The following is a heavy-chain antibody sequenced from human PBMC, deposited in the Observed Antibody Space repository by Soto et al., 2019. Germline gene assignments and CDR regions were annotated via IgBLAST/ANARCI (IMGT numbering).Heavy chain of an antibody. CDR2: IDPKNGNT. J-gene: IGHJ4*02. Sequence: ASVKVSCEASGYDFTTFGISWVRQAPGQGLEWMGWIDPKNGNTKDAQKFQGRVTMTTDTSTSTAYMELRSLRSDDTAVYYCAKEYCDSSRCYLPDYWGQGALVTVSS. CDR1: GYDFTTFG. V-gene: IGHV1-18*01. D-gene: IGHD2-2*01. CDR3: AKEYCDSSRCYLPDY.